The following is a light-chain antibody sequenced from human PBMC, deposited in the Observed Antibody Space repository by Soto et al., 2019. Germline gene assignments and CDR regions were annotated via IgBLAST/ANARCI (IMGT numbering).Light chain of an antibody. CDR1: SSDVGGYNY. Sequence: QSALTQPRSVSGSPGQSVTISCTGTSSDVGGYNYVSWYQQHPGKAPELLIYDVTKRPSGVPDRFSGSKSGNTASLTISGLQADDEADYYCCSYAGSYTYVFGTGTKVTV. CDR2: DVT. J-gene: IGLJ1*01. V-gene: IGLV2-11*01. CDR3: CSYAGSYTYV.